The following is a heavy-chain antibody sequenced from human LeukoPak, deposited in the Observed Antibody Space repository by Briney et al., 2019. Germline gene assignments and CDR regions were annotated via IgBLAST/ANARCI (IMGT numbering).Heavy chain of an antibody. J-gene: IGHJ4*02. D-gene: IGHD3-10*01. Sequence: GGSLRLSCAGSGFTFSDYYMSWIRQAPGKGLEWVSDISSGASTTYYADSVKGRFTIFRDNAKNSLYLQMNSLRAEDTAVYYCAIARFTRDYWGRGTLVTVSS. CDR2: ISSGASTT. CDR3: AIARFTRDY. CDR1: GFTFSDYY. V-gene: IGHV3-11*01.